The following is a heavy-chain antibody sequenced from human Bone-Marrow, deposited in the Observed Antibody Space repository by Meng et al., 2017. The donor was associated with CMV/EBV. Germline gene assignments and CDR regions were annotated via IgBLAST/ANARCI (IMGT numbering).Heavy chain of an antibody. CDR3: AREQKRITIFGVVRYYYGMDV. D-gene: IGHD3-3*01. J-gene: IGHJ6*02. CDR1: GYTFTSYG. V-gene: IGHV1-18*01. CDR2: ISAYNGNT. Sequence: ASVKVSCKASGYTFTSYGISWVRQAPGQGLEWMGWISAYNGNTNYAQKLQGRVTMTTDTSTSTAYMELRSLRSDDTAVYYCAREQKRITIFGVVRYYYGMDVWGQGTTVTFSS.